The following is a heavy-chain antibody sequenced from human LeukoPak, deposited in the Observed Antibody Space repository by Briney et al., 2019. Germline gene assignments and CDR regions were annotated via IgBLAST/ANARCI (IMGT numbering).Heavy chain of an antibody. Sequence: SETLSLTCTVSGDSINSKSYYWTWIRQPAGKGLEWIGRIYTTSGSTNYNPSLKSRVLISMDTSKNHISLRLNSVTAADTAVYYCARVEAQWVASHWFDPWGQGAQVTVSS. CDR2: IYTTSGST. CDR1: GDSINSKSYY. CDR3: ARVEAQWVASHWFDP. V-gene: IGHV4-61*02. J-gene: IGHJ5*02. D-gene: IGHD6-19*01.